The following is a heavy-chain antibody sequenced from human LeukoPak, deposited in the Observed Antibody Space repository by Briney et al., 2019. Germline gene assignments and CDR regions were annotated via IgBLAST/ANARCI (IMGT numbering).Heavy chain of an antibody. V-gene: IGHV3-7*01. J-gene: IGHJ4*02. CDR3: VGGGGWLPDF. D-gene: IGHD6-19*01. CDR2: IKGDGTGT. CDR1: GFIFSTHW. Sequence: PGGSLRLSCAASGFIFSTHWMNGVRQAPGKGLEWVAIIKGDGTGTLYADSVKGRFTISRDNTKSSLYLQINSLRAEDTAVYYCVGGGGWLPDFWGQGVLVTVSS.